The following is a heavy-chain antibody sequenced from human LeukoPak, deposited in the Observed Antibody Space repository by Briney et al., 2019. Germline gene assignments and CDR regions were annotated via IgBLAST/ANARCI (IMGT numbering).Heavy chain of an antibody. CDR2: IDPTGGAI. J-gene: IGHJ3*02. D-gene: IGHD3-10*01. CDR1: GFGFSSSW. V-gene: IGHV3-7*01. Sequence: PGGSLRLSCAASGFGFSSSWMSWVRQTPGKGLEWVADIDPTGGAIVYVDSEKGRFTISRDNAKSSVYLQMSGLRAEDTAVYYCARDLSYTPHWFGESLDAFDIWGQGTMVTVSS. CDR3: ARDLSYTPHWFGESLDAFDI.